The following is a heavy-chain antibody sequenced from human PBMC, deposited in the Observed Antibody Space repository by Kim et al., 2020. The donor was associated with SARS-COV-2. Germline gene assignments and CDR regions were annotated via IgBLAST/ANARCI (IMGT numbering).Heavy chain of an antibody. CDR1: GFTLAKYG. CDR3: AKDHIGRWSSLGS. D-gene: IGHD2-21*01. Sequence: GGSLRLSCAASGFTLAKYGMHWVRQAPGKGLEWVAVIRYGGTATVNGDSVKGRFTISRDDSKNTLHLQMNSLRVDDTAMYYCAKDHIGRWSSLGSGGQGVRVTVSS. V-gene: IGHV3-30*02. J-gene: IGHJ1*01. CDR2: IRYGGTAT.